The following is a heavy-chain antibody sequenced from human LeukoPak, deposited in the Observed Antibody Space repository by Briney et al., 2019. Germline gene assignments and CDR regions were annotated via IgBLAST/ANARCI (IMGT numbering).Heavy chain of an antibody. Sequence: GGSLRLSCAASGFTFSSYAMSWVRQAPGKGLEWVSAISGSGGSTYYADSVKGRFTISRDNSKNTLYLQMNSLRAEDTAVYYCAKRRVDILTGYYYFDYWGQGTLVTVSS. V-gene: IGHV3-23*01. CDR2: ISGSGGST. D-gene: IGHD3-9*01. J-gene: IGHJ4*02. CDR3: AKRRVDILTGYYYFDY. CDR1: GFTFSSYA.